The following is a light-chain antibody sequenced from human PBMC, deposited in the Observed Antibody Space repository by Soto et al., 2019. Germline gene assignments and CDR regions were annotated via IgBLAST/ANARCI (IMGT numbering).Light chain of an antibody. J-gene: IGKJ2*01. CDR1: QGLVYRNGNTF. V-gene: IGKV2-30*01. Sequence: DVVMTQSPLSLPVTLGQPASISCRSSQGLVYRNGNTFLDWFFQRPGQSPRRLIYKVSNRDSGVADRFSSTGSVTDFTLHIPGVEADAVEVYYCLQSTHWPYTFGQRTPLEIK. CDR3: LQSTHWPYT. CDR2: KVS.